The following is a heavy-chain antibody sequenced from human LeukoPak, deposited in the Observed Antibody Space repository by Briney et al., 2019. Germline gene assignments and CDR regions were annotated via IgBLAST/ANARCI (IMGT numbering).Heavy chain of an antibody. CDR1: GSTFSDYY. D-gene: IGHD2-2*01. Sequence: GGSLRLSCAASGSTFSDYYMSWIRQAPGKGLEWVSYISSSGRTIYYADSVKGRFTISRDNAKNSLYLQMNSLRADDTAVYYCAASSTSWNDAFDIWGQGTMVTVSS. CDR3: AASSTSWNDAFDI. V-gene: IGHV3-11*04. J-gene: IGHJ3*02. CDR2: ISSSGRTI.